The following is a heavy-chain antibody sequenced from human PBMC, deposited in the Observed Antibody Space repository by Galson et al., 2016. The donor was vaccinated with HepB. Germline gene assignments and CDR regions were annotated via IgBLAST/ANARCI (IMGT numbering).Heavy chain of an antibody. V-gene: IGHV3-33*01. CDR1: GFTFSSYG. CDR2: IWYGGSDK. J-gene: IGHJ2*01. Sequence: LRLSCAASGFTFSSYGMHWVRQAPGKGLEWVAVIWYGGSDKDYADSVKGRFTVSRDNSKNTLYLEMNSLRADDTAVYYCARDQHYDILTGYRHPYWYFDLWGRGTLVTVSS. CDR3: ARDQHYDILTGYRHPYWYFDL. D-gene: IGHD3-9*01.